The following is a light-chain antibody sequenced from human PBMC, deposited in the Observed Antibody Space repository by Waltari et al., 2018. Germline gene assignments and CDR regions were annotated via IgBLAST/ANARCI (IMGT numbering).Light chain of an antibody. CDR3: QQYLSSPWT. V-gene: IGKV3D-20*01. CDR2: DVS. CDR1: QTVRSNY. J-gene: IGKJ1*01. Sequence: EIVLTQSPATLSLSPGERATISCRASQTVRSNYLAWYQQKSGLAPRLLIYDVSNRATGIPDRFSGSGSGTDFTLTITRLEPEDFAVYFCQQYLSSPWTFGLGTKVEIK.